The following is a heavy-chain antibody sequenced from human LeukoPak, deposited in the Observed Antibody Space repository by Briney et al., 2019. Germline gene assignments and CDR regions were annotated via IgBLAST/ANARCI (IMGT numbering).Heavy chain of an antibody. CDR3: AKVHDAEYNWNPFQAFDY. V-gene: IGHV3-15*01. D-gene: IGHD1-1*01. CDR1: GFTFSNAW. Sequence: PGGSLRLSCAASGFTFSNAWMSWVRQAPGKGLEWVGRIKSKTDGGTTDYAAPVKGRFTISRDDSKNTLYLQMNSLRAEDTAVYYCAKVHDAEYNWNPFQAFDYWGQGTLVTVSS. CDR2: IKSKTDGGTT. J-gene: IGHJ4*02.